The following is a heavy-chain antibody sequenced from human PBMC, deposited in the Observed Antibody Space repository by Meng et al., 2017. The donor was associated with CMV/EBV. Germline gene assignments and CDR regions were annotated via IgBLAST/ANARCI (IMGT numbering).Heavy chain of an antibody. D-gene: IGHD2-2*01. J-gene: IGHJ4*02. CDR3: ARVRCSSTSCYGDFAY. CDR2: IYYSGST. CDR1: GGSISSSSYY. V-gene: IGHV4-39*01. Sequence: SETLSLTCTVSGGSISSSSYYWGWIRQPPGKGLEWIGCIYYSGSTYYNPSLKSRVTISVDTSKNQFSLKLSSVTAADTAVYYCARVRCSSTSCYGDFAYWGQGTLVTVSS.